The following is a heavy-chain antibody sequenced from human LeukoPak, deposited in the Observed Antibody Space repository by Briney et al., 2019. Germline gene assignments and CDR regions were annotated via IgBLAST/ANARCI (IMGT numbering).Heavy chain of an antibody. Sequence: SETLSLTCAVYGGSFSGYYWSWICQPPGKGLEWIGEINHSGSTNYNPSLKSRVTISVDTSKNQFSLKLSSVTAADTAVYYCARGKTTVTTQARRTLWFDYWGQGTLVTVSS. J-gene: IGHJ4*02. CDR1: GGSFSGYY. D-gene: IGHD4-17*01. V-gene: IGHV4-34*01. CDR3: ARGKTTVTTQARRTLWFDY. CDR2: INHSGST.